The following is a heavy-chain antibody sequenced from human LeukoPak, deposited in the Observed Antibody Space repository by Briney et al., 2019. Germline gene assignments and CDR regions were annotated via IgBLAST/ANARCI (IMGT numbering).Heavy chain of an antibody. V-gene: IGHV3-21*01. Sequence: GGSLRLSCAASGFTFSSYGMNWVRQAPGKGLEWVSSISSSSSYIYSADSVKGRFTISRDNAKNSLYLQMNSLRAEDTAVYYCARAPSGWYGPHYFDYWGQGTLVTVSS. CDR2: ISSSSSYI. J-gene: IGHJ4*02. CDR3: ARAPSGWYGPHYFDY. D-gene: IGHD6-19*01. CDR1: GFTFSSYG.